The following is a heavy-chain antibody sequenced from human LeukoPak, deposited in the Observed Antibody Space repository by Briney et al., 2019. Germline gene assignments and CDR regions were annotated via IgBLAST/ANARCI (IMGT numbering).Heavy chain of an antibody. Sequence: ASVKVSCKASGYTFTGYYMHWVRQAPGQGVEWMGWINPNSGGTNHAQKFQGRVTMTRDTSISTAYMELSRLRSDDTAVYYCARVDSGRYSNFQHWGQGTLVTVSS. D-gene: IGHD1-26*01. CDR1: GYTFTGYY. CDR3: ARVDSGRYSNFQH. J-gene: IGHJ1*01. CDR2: INPNSGGT. V-gene: IGHV1-2*02.